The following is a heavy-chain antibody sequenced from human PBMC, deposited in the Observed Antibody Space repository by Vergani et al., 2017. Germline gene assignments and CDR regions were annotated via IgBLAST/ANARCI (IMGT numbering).Heavy chain of an antibody. CDR3: ARGASGDYVSSFDY. CDR2: ISYDGSNK. V-gene: IGHV3-30-3*01. CDR1: GFTFSSYA. J-gene: IGHJ4*01. D-gene: IGHD4-17*01. Sequence: QVQLVESGGGVVQPGRSLRLSCAASGFTFSSYAMHWVRQDPGKGLEWVAVISYDGSNKYYADSVKGRFTISRDNSKNTLYLQMNSLRAEDTAVYYCARGASGDYVSSFDYWGHGTLVTVSS.